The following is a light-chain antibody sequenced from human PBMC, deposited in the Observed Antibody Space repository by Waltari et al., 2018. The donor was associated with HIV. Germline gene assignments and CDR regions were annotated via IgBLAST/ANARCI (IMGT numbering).Light chain of an antibody. CDR3: YSRDNSGNHRV. CDR2: EDN. J-gene: IGLJ2*01. V-gene: IGLV3-10*01. Sequence: SYELTQPPSVSVSRGQTARITCPGDALPKKYAHWYQQKSGQAPVKVIYEDNTRPSGIPERFSGSSSGTMATLTITAAQVEDEADYYCYSRDNSGNHRVFGGGTKLTVL. CDR1: ALPKKY.